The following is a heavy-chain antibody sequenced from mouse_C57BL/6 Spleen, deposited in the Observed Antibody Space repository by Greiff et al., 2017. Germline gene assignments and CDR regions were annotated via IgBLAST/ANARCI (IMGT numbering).Heavy chain of an antibody. D-gene: IGHD4-1*01. J-gene: IGHJ1*03. CDR1: GYTFTSYW. V-gene: IGHV1-53*01. CDR3: ARGGTGAFYWYFDV. Sequence: QVQLQHPGTELVKPGASVTLSCKASGYTFTSYWMHWVKQRPGQGLEWIGNINPSNGGTNYNEKFKSKATLTVDNSSSTAYMQLSSLTSEYSAVYYCARGGTGAFYWYFDVWGTGTTVTVAS. CDR2: INPSNGGT.